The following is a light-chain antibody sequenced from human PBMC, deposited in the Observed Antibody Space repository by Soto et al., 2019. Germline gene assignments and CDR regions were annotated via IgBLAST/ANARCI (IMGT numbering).Light chain of an antibody. CDR3: QQRSDWPRT. CDR1: QSARSY. V-gene: IGKV3-11*01. CDR2: DAS. J-gene: IGKJ1*01. Sequence: EIVLTQSPATLSLSPGERATLSCRPSQSARSYLAWYQQKPGQAPRLLIYDASNRATGIPPRFSGSGSGTDFTLTISSLEPEDFAVYYCQQRSDWPRTFGQGTKVEIK.